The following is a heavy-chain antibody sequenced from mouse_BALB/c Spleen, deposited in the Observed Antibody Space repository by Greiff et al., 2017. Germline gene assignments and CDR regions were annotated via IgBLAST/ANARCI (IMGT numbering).Heavy chain of an antibody. CDR1: GFSLTSYD. CDR2: IWTGGGT. CDR3: VRIYDGYLFDY. D-gene: IGHD2-3*01. Sequence: VQLQESGPGLVAPSQSLSITCTVSGFSLTSYDISWIRQPPGKGLEWLGVIWTGGGTNYNSAFMSRLSISKDNSKSQVFLKMNSLQTDDTAIYYCVRIYDGYLFDYWGQGTTLTVSS. V-gene: IGHV2-9-2*01. J-gene: IGHJ2*01.